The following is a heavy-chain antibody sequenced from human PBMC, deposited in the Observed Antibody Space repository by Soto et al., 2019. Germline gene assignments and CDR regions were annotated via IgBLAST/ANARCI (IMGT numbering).Heavy chain of an antibody. V-gene: IGHV1-69*12. CDR1: GGTFSNYA. CDR2: IVPIFGTT. J-gene: IGHJ6*02. Sequence: QVQLVQSGAEVKKPGSSVKVSCKVSGGTFSNYAIEWVRLAPGHGLEWMGGIVPIFGTTYYTQKFQGRATIIADDSTTTAYLEMSSLRSEDTAIYYCARVEAVAGLYNYHGLDVWGQGTAVTVCS. D-gene: IGHD6-19*01. CDR3: ARVEAVAGLYNYHGLDV.